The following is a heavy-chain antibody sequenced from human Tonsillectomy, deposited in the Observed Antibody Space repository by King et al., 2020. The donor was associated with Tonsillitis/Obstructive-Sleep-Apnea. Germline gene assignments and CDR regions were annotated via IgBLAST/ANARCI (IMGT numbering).Heavy chain of an antibody. J-gene: IGHJ6*03. CDR3: ARVQLQSYYYYYMDV. Sequence: QLVQSGAEVKKPGASVKVSCKASGYTFTSYAMHWVRQAPGQRLEWRGWINAGNGNTEYSQKFQGRVTITRDTSASTAYMELSSLRSEDTAVYYCARVQLQSYYYYYMDVWGKGTTVTVSS. D-gene: IGHD1-7*01. CDR2: INAGNGNT. V-gene: IGHV1-3*01. CDR1: GYTFTSYA.